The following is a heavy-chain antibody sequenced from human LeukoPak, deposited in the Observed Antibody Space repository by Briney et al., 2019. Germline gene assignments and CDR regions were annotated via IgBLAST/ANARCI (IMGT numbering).Heavy chain of an antibody. Sequence: KSSETLSLTCAVYGGSFSGYYWSWIRQPPGKGLEWIGEINHSGSTNYNPSLKSRVTISVDTSKNQFSLKLSSVTAADTAVYYCARGFSCSSTSCQRDDAFDIWGQGTMVTVSS. CDR2: INHSGST. J-gene: IGHJ3*02. CDR1: GGSFSGYY. V-gene: IGHV4-34*01. D-gene: IGHD2-2*01. CDR3: ARGFSCSSTSCQRDDAFDI.